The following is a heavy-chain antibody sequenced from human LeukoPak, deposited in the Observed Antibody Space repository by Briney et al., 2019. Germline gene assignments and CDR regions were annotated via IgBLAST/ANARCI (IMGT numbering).Heavy chain of an antibody. Sequence: KPSETLSLTCAVYGGSFSGYYWSWLRQPPGKGLEWIGEVNHSGSTNYNPSLKSRVTISVGTSKNQFSLRLTTVTAADTAVYYCARDSNLEYSSSRGLGRWGQGTLVTVSS. D-gene: IGHD6-6*01. CDR1: GGSFSGYY. V-gene: IGHV4-34*01. J-gene: IGHJ4*02. CDR3: ARDSNLEYSSSRGLGR. CDR2: VNHSGST.